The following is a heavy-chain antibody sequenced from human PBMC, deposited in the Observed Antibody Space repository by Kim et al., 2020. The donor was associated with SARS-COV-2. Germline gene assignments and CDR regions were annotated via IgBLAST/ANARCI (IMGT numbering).Heavy chain of an antibody. D-gene: IGHD3-3*01. CDR2: IIPILGIA. CDR1: GGTFSSYT. Sequence: SVKVSCKASGGTFSSYTISWVRQAPGQGLEWMGRIIPILGIANYAQKFQGRVTITADKSTSTAYMELSSLRAEDTAVYYCAREYRDFWSGYYYYYGMDVWGQGTTVTVSS. CDR3: AREYRDFWSGYYYYYGMDV. J-gene: IGHJ6*02. V-gene: IGHV1-69*04.